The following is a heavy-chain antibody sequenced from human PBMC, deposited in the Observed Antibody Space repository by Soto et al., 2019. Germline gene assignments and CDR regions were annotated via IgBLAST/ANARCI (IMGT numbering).Heavy chain of an antibody. Sequence: EASVKVSCKASGYTFTSYGISWVRQAPGQGLEWMGWISAYNGNTNYAQKLQGRVTMTTDTSTSTAYMELRSLRSDDTAVYYCARVVDTAMVTGLKAYWGQGTLVTVSS. CDR2: ISAYNGNT. V-gene: IGHV1-18*01. CDR3: ARVVDTAMVTGLKAY. J-gene: IGHJ4*02. CDR1: GYTFTSYG. D-gene: IGHD5-18*01.